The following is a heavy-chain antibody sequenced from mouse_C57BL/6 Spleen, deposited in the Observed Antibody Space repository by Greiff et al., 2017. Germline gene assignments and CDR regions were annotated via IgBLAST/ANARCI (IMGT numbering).Heavy chain of an antibody. D-gene: IGHD2-1*01. V-gene: IGHV1-64*01. Sequence: VQLQQPGAELVKPGASVKLSCKASGYTFTSYWMHWVKQRPGQGLEWIGMIHPNSGSTNYNEKFKSKATLTVDKSSSTAYMQLSSLTSEDSAVYYCAREDYGNSYAMDYWGQGTSVTVSS. J-gene: IGHJ4*01. CDR1: GYTFTSYW. CDR2: IHPNSGST. CDR3: AREDYGNSYAMDY.